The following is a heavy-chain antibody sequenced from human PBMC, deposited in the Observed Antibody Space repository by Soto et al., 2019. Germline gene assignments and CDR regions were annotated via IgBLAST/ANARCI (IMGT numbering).Heavy chain of an antibody. CDR2: ITPFKSDT. Sequence: SVKVSCKASGYTFTFRYLHWVRQAPGQALEWMGWITPFKSDTNYAQKFQDRVTITRDRSVSTAYMELSNLRSDDTAMYYCARSPFAGSDAFDLWGPGTMVTVSS. CDR3: ARSPFAGSDAFDL. V-gene: IGHV1-45*02. CDR1: GYTFTFRY. J-gene: IGHJ3*01. D-gene: IGHD1-1*01.